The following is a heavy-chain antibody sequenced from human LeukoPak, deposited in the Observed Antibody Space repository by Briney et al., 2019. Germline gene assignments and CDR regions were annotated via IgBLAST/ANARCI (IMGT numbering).Heavy chain of an antibody. J-gene: IGHJ6*03. V-gene: IGHV3-21*01. CDR3: TRDPDMDV. CDR1: GFTFSSYS. Sequence: GESLRLSCAASGFTFSSYSMNWVRQAPGKGLEWVSSISSGSSFMYYAGSGKGRFTISRDNAKNSVFLQMNSLRAEDTAVYYCTRDPDMDVWGKGTTVTVSS. CDR2: ISSGSSFM.